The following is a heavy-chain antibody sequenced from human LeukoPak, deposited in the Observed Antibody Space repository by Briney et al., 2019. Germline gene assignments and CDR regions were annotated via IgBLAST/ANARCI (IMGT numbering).Heavy chain of an antibody. CDR3: THLGWFDP. CDR2: IDYDGITT. V-gene: IGHV3-74*01. CDR1: GFNLSTFW. Sequence: GGSLRLSCAASGFNLSTFWMHWVRQAPGKGLAWVSRIDYDGITTTYADSVKGRFTISRDNAKNTLYLQMNSLRAEDTAVYYCTHLGWFDPWGQGTLVTVSS. J-gene: IGHJ5*02.